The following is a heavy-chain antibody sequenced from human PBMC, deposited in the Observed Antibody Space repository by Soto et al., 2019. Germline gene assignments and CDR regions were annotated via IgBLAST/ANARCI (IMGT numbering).Heavy chain of an antibody. D-gene: IGHD7-27*01. Sequence: PQRLSWTAPGCTFSIYAVHWVRQAPGKGPAWVALISYDGTNKFYADSVKGRFTISRDNSKSTLYLQVDSLRPEDAAVYYCARDPKTSGGQNWAFNYFDSWGQGTLVTVSS. CDR2: ISYDGTNK. CDR1: GCTFSIYA. J-gene: IGHJ4*02. V-gene: IGHV3-30-3*01. CDR3: ARDPKTSGGQNWAFNYFDS.